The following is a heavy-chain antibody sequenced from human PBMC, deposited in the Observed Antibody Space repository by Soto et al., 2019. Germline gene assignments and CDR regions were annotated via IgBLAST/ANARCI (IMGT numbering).Heavy chain of an antibody. CDR2: LNPNGTFT. CDR1: GFTFSGYW. D-gene: IGHD2-8*02. V-gene: IGHV3-74*01. CDR3: ARGGTRTTYWGLFDN. J-gene: IGHJ4*02. Sequence: EVQLVESGGGLVQPGGSLRLSCAGSGFTFSGYWMHWVRQAPGKGPVWVSRLNPNGTFTTNADSGKGRFTISRDNAKNTVDLQRNRLRADDTAVYYCARGGTRTTYWGLFDNWGQGTLVTVSS.